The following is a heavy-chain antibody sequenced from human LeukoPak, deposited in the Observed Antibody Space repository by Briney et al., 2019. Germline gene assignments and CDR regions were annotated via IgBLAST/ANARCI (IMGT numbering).Heavy chain of an antibody. CDR2: ISSSSSTI. Sequence: GGSLRLSCAASGFTFSSYSMNWVRQAPGKGLEWVSYISSSSSTIYYADSVKGRFTISIDNAKNSLYLQMNSLRAEDTAVYYCARDKCSGGSCYSDAFDIWGQGTMVTVSS. CDR1: GFTFSSYS. D-gene: IGHD2-15*01. V-gene: IGHV3-48*01. CDR3: ARDKCSGGSCYSDAFDI. J-gene: IGHJ3*02.